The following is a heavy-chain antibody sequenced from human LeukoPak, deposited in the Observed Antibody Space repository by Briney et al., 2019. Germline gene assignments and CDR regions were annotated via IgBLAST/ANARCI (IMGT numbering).Heavy chain of an antibody. CDR2: IYSGGTT. CDR3: ASRQSYGGYDY. V-gene: IGHV3-53*04. D-gene: IGHD5-12*01. Sequence: GGSLRLSCAASGFTVSTNCMTWVRQAPGKGLEWVSTIYSGGTTYYADSVMGRFTISRHNSRNTLYLQMNSLRAEDTAVYYCASRQSYGGYDYWGQGTLVTVSS. J-gene: IGHJ4*02. CDR1: GFTVSTNC.